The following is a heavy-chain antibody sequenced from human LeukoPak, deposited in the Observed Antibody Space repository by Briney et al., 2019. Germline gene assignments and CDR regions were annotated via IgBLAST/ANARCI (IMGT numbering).Heavy chain of an antibody. CDR3: ARDLGYYYDSSGYPTGAYYYYGMDV. J-gene: IGHJ6*02. D-gene: IGHD3-22*01. V-gene: IGHV1-18*01. CDR1: GYTFTSYG. CDR2: ISAYNGNT. Sequence: GASVKVSCKASGYTFTSYGISWVRQAPGQGLEWMGWISAYNGNTNYAQKLQGRVTMTTDTSTSTAYMELRSLRSDDTAVYYCARDLGYYYDSSGYPTGAYYYYGMDVWGQGTTVTVSS.